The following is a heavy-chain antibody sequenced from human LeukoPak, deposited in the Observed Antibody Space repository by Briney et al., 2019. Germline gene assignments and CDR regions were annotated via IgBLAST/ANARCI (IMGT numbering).Heavy chain of an antibody. CDR2: TYYRSKWYN. J-gene: IGHJ4*02. V-gene: IGHV6-1*01. Sequence: SQTLSLTCAISGNSVSSNSAAWNWIRQSPSRGLEWLGRTYYRSKWYNDYAVSVKSRITINPDTSKNQFSLQLNSVTPEDTAVYYCARNAGPIAEAGWVFDYWGQGTLVTVSS. D-gene: IGHD6-19*01. CDR3: ARNAGPIAEAGWVFDY. CDR1: GNSVSSNSAA.